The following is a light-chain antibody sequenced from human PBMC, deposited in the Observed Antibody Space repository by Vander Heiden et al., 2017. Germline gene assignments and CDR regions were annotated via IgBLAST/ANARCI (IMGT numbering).Light chain of an antibody. J-gene: IGLJ2*01. V-gene: IGLV3-1*01. CDR2: QDS. CDR3: QAWDSSTGV. CDR1: KLGDKY. Sequence: SYELTQPPSVSVSPGQTASITCSGDKLGDKYACWYQQKPGQSPVRVIYQDSKRPSGIPERFSGSNSGNKATLTISGTQAMDEADYYCQAWDSSTGVFGGGTKLTVL.